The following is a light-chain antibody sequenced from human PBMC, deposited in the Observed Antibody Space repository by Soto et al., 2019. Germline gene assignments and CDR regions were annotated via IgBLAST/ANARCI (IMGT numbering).Light chain of an antibody. V-gene: IGKV3-15*01. CDR2: AAS. J-gene: IGKJ1*01. Sequence: EIVMTQSPGTLSVSPGEGATLSCRASQSVGSKLAWYQQKPGQAPRLLIYAASTRAAGIPARFSGSASGTEFTLTVSSLQPDDFALYCCQEYNSWPRAFGQGTKVEI. CDR1: QSVGSK. CDR3: QEYNSWPRA.